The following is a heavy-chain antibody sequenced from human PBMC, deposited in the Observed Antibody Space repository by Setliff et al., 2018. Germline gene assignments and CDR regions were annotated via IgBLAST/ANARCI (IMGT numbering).Heavy chain of an antibody. CDR1: GYSFSNFW. Sequence: PGESLKIPCKASGYSFSNFWINWVRQLPGKGLEWMGRIEPTDSYTNYSPSFQGHVTISIDKPITTAYLHWSSLKASDTAMYYCTRGGYDSGVWGQGTLVTVSS. CDR3: TRGGYDSGV. J-gene: IGHJ4*02. CDR2: IEPTDSYT. D-gene: IGHD6-25*01. V-gene: IGHV5-10-1*01.